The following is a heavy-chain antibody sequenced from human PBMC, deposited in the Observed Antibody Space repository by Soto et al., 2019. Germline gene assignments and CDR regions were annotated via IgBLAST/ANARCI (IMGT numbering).Heavy chain of an antibody. CDR3: ARERYQVISDGMDV. D-gene: IGHD2-2*01. Sequence: QVQLVQSGADVKTPVASVRVSCKASGYTFTGYYVHWVREAPGQGLEWMGWINPETGGTSYAQKFQGRVTLSRDTSINTAYLERSRLRFDDAAVYFCARERYQVISDGMDVWGQGTTVTVS. CDR1: GYTFTGYY. V-gene: IGHV1-2*02. CDR2: INPETGGT. J-gene: IGHJ6*02.